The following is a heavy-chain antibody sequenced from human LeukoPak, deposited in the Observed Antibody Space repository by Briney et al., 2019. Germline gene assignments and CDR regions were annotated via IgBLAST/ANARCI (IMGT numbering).Heavy chain of an antibody. V-gene: IGHV1-46*01. Sequence: ASVKVSCKASGYTFSDYYIHWVRQAPGQGLEWMGMINPSGGSTSYAQKFQGRVTMTRDTSTSTVYMDLNGLRSEDPAAYFCARSIRGCSSTPCYEDYWGQGTLVTVSS. CDR2: INPSGGST. CDR1: GYTFSDYY. D-gene: IGHD2-2*01. CDR3: ARSIRGCSSTPCYEDY. J-gene: IGHJ4*02.